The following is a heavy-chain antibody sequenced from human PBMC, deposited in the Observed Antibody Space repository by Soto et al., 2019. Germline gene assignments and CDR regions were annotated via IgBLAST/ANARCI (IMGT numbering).Heavy chain of an antibody. CDR2: IYHSGST. CDR3: ASRDGSGSSVYYYGMDV. D-gene: IGHD3-10*01. J-gene: IGHJ6*02. V-gene: IGHV4-4*02. Sequence: SETLSLTCAVSGGAISSSNWWSWVRQTPGKGLEWIGEIYHSGSTNYNPSLTSRVTILLDKSKNQISLKVNSVTAADTAVYYCASRDGSGSSVYYYGMDVWGQGTKVTVSS. CDR1: GGAISSSNW.